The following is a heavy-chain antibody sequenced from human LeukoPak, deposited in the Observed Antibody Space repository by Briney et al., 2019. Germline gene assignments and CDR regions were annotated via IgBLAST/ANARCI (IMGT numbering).Heavy chain of an antibody. CDR1: GFTFSSYD. CDR2: IGTAGDT. D-gene: IGHD2/OR15-2a*01. Sequence: PGGSLRLSCAASGFTFSSYDMHWVRQATGKGLEWVSAIGTAGDTYYPGSVKGRFTISRENAKNSLYLQMNSLRAGDTAVYYCARVEYFTGAFDIWGQGTMVTVSS. V-gene: IGHV3-13*01. J-gene: IGHJ3*02. CDR3: ARVEYFTGAFDI.